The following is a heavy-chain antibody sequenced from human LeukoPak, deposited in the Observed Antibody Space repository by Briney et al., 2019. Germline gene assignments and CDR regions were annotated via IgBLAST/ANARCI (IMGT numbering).Heavy chain of an antibody. CDR1: GYTFTGYY. CDR3: AAQIQGYYGSGSYLHDAFDI. D-gene: IGHD3-10*01. J-gene: IGHJ3*02. CDR2: INPNSGGT. V-gene: IGHV1-2*04. Sequence: GASVKVSCKASGYTFTGYYMHWVRQAPGQGLEWMGWINPNSGGTNYAQKFQGWVTMTRDTSISTAYMELSRLRSDDTAVYYCAAQIQGYYGSGSYLHDAFDIWGQGTMVTVSS.